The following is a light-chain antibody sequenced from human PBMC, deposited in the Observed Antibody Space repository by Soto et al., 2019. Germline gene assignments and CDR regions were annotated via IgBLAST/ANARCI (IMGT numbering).Light chain of an antibody. Sequence: QSVLTQPASVSGSPGQSITLSCTGTSSDVGGYNYVSWYQQHPGKAPKVMIYEVSNRPSGVSNRFSGSKSGNTASLTISGLQAEDEDDYYCSSYTSSSSVVFGGGTKLTVL. V-gene: IGLV2-14*01. CDR2: EVS. CDR1: SSDVGGYNY. J-gene: IGLJ2*01. CDR3: SSYTSSSSVV.